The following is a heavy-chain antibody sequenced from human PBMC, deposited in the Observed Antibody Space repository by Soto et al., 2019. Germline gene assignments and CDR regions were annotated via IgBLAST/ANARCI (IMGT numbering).Heavy chain of an antibody. J-gene: IGHJ6*02. CDR1: GYSFTSYW. V-gene: IGHV5-10-1*01. Sequence: PGESLKISCKGSGYSFTSYWISWVRQMPGKGLEWMGRIDPSDSYTNYSPSFQGHVTISADKSISTAYLQWSSLKASDTAMYYCASSPITIFGVVTTDVWGQGTTVTAP. D-gene: IGHD3-3*01. CDR3: ASSPITIFGVVTTDV. CDR2: IDPSDSYT.